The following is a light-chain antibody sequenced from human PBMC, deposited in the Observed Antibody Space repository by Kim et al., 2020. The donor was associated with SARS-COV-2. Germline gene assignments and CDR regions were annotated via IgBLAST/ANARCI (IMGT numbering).Light chain of an antibody. V-gene: IGLV1-44*01. CDR2: STN. CDR3: AAWDDSLNGVV. Sequence: GRSVTTPCAGSTSNTGSNTVTWYQHLPGTAPKLLIYSTNQRPSGVPDRFSGSKSGTSASLAISGLQSEDEADYYCAAWDDSLNGVVFGGGTQLTVL. CDR1: TSNTGSNT. J-gene: IGLJ2*01.